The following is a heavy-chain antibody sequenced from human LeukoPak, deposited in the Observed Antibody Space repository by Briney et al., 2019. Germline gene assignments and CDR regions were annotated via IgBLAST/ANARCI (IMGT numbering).Heavy chain of an antibody. CDR1: AGPISSGGYY. V-gene: IGHV4-31*03. Sequence: SETLSLTCTASAGPISSGGYYWSWIRQHPGKGLEWIGYIYYSGSTYYNPSLQSRLTISVDTSKNNFSLKLSSVTVADTAVYFCARAITATGSIRFDPWGQGTLVTVSS. CDR3: ARAITATGSIRFDP. J-gene: IGHJ5*02. D-gene: IGHD6-13*01. CDR2: IYYSGST.